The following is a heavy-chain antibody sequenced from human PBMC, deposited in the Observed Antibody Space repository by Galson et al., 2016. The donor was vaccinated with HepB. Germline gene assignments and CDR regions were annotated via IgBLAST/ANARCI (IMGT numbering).Heavy chain of an antibody. CDR2: IYWDGDK. CDR1: GFSLRTSGAG. J-gene: IGHJ6*01. Sequence: PALVTPTQTLTLTCSFSGFSLRTSGAGVGWIRQAPGKALEWLGIIYWDGDKSYSPSLKTRLTITRDTSKNQVVLTMTNMDPLDTGTYYCARSGWVRYGMDVWGQGATVTVSS. CDR3: ARSGWVRYGMDV. D-gene: IGHD3-10*01. V-gene: IGHV2-5*02.